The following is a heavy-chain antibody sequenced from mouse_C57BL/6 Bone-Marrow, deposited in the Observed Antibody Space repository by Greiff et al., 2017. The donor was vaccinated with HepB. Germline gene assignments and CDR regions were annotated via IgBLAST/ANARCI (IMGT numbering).Heavy chain of an antibody. J-gene: IGHJ2*01. CDR1: GYTFTSYW. V-gene: IGHV1-55*01. CDR3: ARVATTVVAEGY. Sequence: QVQLQQPGAELVKPGASVKMSCKASGYTFTSYWITWVKQRPGQGLEWIGDIYPGSGSTNYNEKFKSKATLTVDTSSSTAYMQLSSLTSEDSAVYYCARVATTVVAEGYWGQGTTLTVSS. D-gene: IGHD1-1*01. CDR2: IYPGSGST.